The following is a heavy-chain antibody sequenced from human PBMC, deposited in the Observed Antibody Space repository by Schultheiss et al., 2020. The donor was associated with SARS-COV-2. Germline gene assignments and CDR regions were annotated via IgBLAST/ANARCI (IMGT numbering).Heavy chain of an antibody. CDR3: ARELVGSAAL. CDR1: GFTFSSYE. V-gene: IGHV3-48*03. J-gene: IGHJ2*01. D-gene: IGHD6-19*01. CDR2: ISSSGSTI. Sequence: GGSLRLSCAASGFTFSSYEMNWVRQAPGKGLEWVSYISSSGSTIYYADSVKGRFTISRDNAKNSLYLQMNGLRAEDTAVYYCARELVGSAALWGRGTLVTVSS.